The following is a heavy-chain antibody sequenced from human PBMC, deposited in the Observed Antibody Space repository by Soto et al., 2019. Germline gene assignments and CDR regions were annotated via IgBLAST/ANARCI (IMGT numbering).Heavy chain of an antibody. CDR1: GYTFTSYG. J-gene: IGHJ6*02. CDR2: ISAYNGNT. D-gene: IGHD2-2*01. V-gene: IGHV1-18*04. CDR3: ARDGDIVVVPAAMGDYYYYYGMDV. Sequence: ASLKVSCKASGYTFTSYGISWVRQAPGQGLEWMGWISAYNGNTNYAQKLQGRVTMTTDTSTSTAYMELRSLRSDDTAVYYCARDGDIVVVPAAMGDYYYYYGMDVWGQGTTVTVSS.